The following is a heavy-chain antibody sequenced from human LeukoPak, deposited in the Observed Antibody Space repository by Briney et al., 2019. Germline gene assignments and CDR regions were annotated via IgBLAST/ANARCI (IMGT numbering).Heavy chain of an antibody. CDR1: GYTFSNFG. D-gene: IGHD2-2*01. J-gene: IGHJ4*02. CDR2: ISGNNDNP. V-gene: IGHV1-18*01. Sequence: AASVKASCKTSGYTFSNFGINWVRQAPGQGLEWMGWISGNNDNPNYGQKFQGRFTVTTDSSTSTAYMELRNLRFDDTAVYYCARDGTSTDDYWGQGTLVTVSS. CDR3: ARDGTSTDDY.